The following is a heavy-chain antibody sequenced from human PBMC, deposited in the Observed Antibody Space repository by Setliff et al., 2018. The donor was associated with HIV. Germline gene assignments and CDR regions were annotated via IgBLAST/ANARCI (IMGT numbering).Heavy chain of an antibody. CDR1: NGSISGYY. Sequence: NPSETLSLTCRVSNGSISGYYWSWVRQPPGRGLEWIGYVSYSGSTSYNPSLNSRVTMSVDTSRDQFSLKLSSVTAADTAVYYCARTRGRAPVSYYFDNWGQGRLVT. CDR3: ARTRGRAPVSYYFDN. J-gene: IGHJ4*01. D-gene: IGHD2-2*01. V-gene: IGHV4-59*01. CDR2: VSYSGST.